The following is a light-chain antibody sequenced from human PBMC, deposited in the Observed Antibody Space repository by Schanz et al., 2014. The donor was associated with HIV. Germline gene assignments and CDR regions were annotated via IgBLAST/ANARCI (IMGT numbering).Light chain of an antibody. CDR1: SGDVGRHDY. CDR3: SSYTTSSTLV. Sequence: QSVLTQPASVSESPGQSITISCTGTSGDVGRHDYVSWYQQHPGQAPKLLIYDVTYRPSGISNRFSGSKSGYTASLTISGLQADDEADYYCSSYTTSSTLVLGGGTKLTVL. J-gene: IGLJ2*01. V-gene: IGLV2-14*03. CDR2: DVT.